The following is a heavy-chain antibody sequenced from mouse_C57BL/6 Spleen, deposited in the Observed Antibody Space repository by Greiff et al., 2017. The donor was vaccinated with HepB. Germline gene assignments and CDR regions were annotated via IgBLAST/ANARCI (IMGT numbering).Heavy chain of an antibody. CDR3: ARLGGGAMDY. J-gene: IGHJ4*01. Sequence: QVQLQQSGAELVMPGASVKLSCKASGYTFTSYWMHWVKQRPGQGLEWIGEIDPSDSYTNYNQKFKGKSTLTVDKSSSTAYMQLSSLTSEDSAVYYCARLGGGAMDYWGQGTSVTVSS. V-gene: IGHV1-69*01. CDR2: IDPSDSYT. D-gene: IGHD1-1*02. CDR1: GYTFTSYW.